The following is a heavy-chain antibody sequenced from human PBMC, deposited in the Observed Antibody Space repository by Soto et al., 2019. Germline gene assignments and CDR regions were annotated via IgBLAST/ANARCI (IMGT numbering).Heavy chain of an antibody. D-gene: IGHD2-15*01. CDR3: ALRLARPNSYHCRGSGFDY. CDR1: GFSLSTYGVS. CDR2: IYADNDK. Sequence: QITLKESGPTLVKPTQTLTLTCTFSGFSLSTYGVSVGWIRQPPGKALEWLALIYADNDKNYSPSLKSRLTITNDTSENQVVLTMTIMDPAATATYCCALRLARPNSYHCRGSGFDYRGQGTLVTVSS. V-gene: IGHV2-5*02. J-gene: IGHJ4*02.